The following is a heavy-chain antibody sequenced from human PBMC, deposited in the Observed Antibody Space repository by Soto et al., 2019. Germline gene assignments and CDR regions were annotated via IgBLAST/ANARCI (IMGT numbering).Heavy chain of an antibody. Sequence: ASVKVSCKVSGYFLTALSIHWVRQAPGKGLEWMGGFDREDGETIYAQKFQGRVTMTEDTSTDSAYMELSSLTSEDTAIYYCANREGIVKSIVYFDSWGQGTLVTVSS. V-gene: IGHV1-24*01. D-gene: IGHD1-26*01. CDR1: GYFLTALS. J-gene: IGHJ4*02. CDR3: ANREGIVKSIVYFDS. CDR2: FDREDGET.